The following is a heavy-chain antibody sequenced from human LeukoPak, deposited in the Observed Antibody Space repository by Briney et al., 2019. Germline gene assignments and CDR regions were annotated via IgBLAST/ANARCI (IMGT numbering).Heavy chain of an antibody. J-gene: IGHJ4*02. V-gene: IGHV1-2*02. CDR3: AREVDSSGSSIGY. D-gene: IGHD6-19*01. CDR1: GYTFTGYY. CDR2: INPNSGGT. Sequence: ASVKVSCKASGYTFTGYYMHWVRQAPGQGLEWMGWINPNSGGTNYAQKFQGRVTMTRDTSISTAYMELSRLRSDDTAVYYCAREVDSSGSSIGYWGQGTLVTVSS.